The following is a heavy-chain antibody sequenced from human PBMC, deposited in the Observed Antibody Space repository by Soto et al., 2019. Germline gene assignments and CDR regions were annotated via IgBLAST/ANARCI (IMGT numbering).Heavy chain of an antibody. V-gene: IGHV6-1*01. Sequence: SLTCAISGDSVSSKAAAWNWIRQSPSRGLEWLGRTYYRSKWSTDYAVSVKSRITINPDTSKNQFSLQLNSVTPEDTAVYYCTRALSGSYDSWGQGTLVTVPQ. CDR2: TYYRSKWST. CDR3: TRALSGSYDS. D-gene: IGHD1-26*01. J-gene: IGHJ5*01. CDR1: GDSVSSKAAA.